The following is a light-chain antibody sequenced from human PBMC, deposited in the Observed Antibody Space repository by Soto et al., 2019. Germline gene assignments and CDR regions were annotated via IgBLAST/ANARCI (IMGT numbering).Light chain of an antibody. V-gene: IGKV3-15*01. CDR2: GAS. CDR3: QQYNNCPIT. J-gene: IGKJ5*01. Sequence: EIVMTHSPATLSVSPWEIATLSCRASQSINTKLAWYQHKPGQAPRLLIYGASTRAAGVPGRFSGSGSGTEFTLTVSSLLSEDFALYYCQQYNNCPITFGQGTRLEIK. CDR1: QSINTK.